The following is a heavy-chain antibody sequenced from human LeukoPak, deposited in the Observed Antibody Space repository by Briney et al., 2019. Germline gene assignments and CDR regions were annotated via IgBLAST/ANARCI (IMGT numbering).Heavy chain of an antibody. D-gene: IGHD6-13*01. CDR1: GFTVSSNY. Sequence: GGSLRLSCAASGFTVSSNYMSWGRQAPGKGLEWVSVIYSGGSTYYADPVKGRFTISRDNSKNTLYLQMNSLRAEDTAVYYCARDDGISWYKFEYWGQGTLVTVSS. CDR2: IYSGGST. J-gene: IGHJ4*02. CDR3: ARDDGISWYKFEY. V-gene: IGHV3-66*01.